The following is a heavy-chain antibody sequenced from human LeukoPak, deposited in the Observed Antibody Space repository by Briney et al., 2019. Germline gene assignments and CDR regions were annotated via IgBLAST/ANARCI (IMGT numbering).Heavy chain of an antibody. Sequence: ASVKVSCKASGYTFTSYAMHWVRQAPGQRLERMGWINAGNGNTKYSQKFQGRVTITRDTSASTAYMELSSLRSEDTAVYYCARGPKAYYFDSSGYVFDYWGQGTLVTVSS. V-gene: IGHV1-3*01. D-gene: IGHD3-22*01. J-gene: IGHJ4*02. CDR3: ARGPKAYYFDSSGYVFDY. CDR2: INAGNGNT. CDR1: GYTFTSYA.